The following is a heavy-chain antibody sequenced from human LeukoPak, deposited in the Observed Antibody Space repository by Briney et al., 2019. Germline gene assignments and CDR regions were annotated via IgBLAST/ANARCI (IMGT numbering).Heavy chain of an antibody. Sequence: GGSLRLSCAASGFTFNNYAMHWVRQVPGKALEWVSGISWNSGTIGYADSVKGRFTISRDNAKNSLYLQMNSLRAEDTAVYYCARERGSSFSAGPPYYYGMDVWGQGTTVTVSS. J-gene: IGHJ6*02. CDR2: ISWNSGTI. CDR3: ARERGSSFSAGPPYYYGMDV. CDR1: GFTFNNYA. V-gene: IGHV3-9*01. D-gene: IGHD6-13*01.